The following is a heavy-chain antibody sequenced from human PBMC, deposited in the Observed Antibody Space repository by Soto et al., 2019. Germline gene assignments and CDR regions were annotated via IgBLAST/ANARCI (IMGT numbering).Heavy chain of an antibody. J-gene: IGHJ4*02. CDR2: ISSSSTYI. V-gene: IGHV3-21*01. Sequence: EVQVVESGGGLVTPGGSLRLSCAASGFTFSSYTMNWVRQAPGKGLEWVSSISSSSTYIYYAVSVKGRFTISRDNAKNSLYLQMNSLRAEDTAVYFCARFTHSSTGYTSRSYFDYWGQGTLATVSS. CDR1: GFTFSSYT. CDR3: ARFTHSSTGYTSRSYFDY. D-gene: IGHD6-13*01.